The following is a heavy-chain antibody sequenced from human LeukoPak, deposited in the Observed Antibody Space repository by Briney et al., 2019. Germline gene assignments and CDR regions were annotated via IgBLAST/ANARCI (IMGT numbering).Heavy chain of an antibody. CDR3: ARASGCSGGSCYFYHYYYYMDV. CDR2: ISGSAITM. D-gene: IGHD2-15*01. J-gene: IGHJ6*03. CDR1: GFTFSDYY. Sequence: GGSLRLSCAASGFTFSDYYMTWVRQAPGKGLEWVSYISGSAITMYYADSVKGRFTISRDNAKNSLYLQMNGLRADETAVYYCARASGCSGGSCYFYHYYYYMDVWGKGTTVTVSS. V-gene: IGHV3-11*01.